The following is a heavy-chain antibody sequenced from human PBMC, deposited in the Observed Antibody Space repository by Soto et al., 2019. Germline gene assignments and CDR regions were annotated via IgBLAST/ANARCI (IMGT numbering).Heavy chain of an antibody. Sequence: SETLSLTCTVSGGSISSYYWSWIRQPPGKGLEWIGYIYYSGSTNYNPSLKSRVTISVDTSKNQFSLKLSSVTAADTAVYYREREGCIVRGPTEGFDPWGPGNLVTVSA. CDR1: GGSISSYY. V-gene: IGHV4-59*01. J-gene: IGHJ5*02. CDR2: IYYSGST. CDR3: EREGCIVRGPTEGFDP. D-gene: IGHD2-8*01.